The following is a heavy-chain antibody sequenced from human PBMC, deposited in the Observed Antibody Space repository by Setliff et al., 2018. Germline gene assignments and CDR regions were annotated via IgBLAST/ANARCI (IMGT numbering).Heavy chain of an antibody. J-gene: IGHJ5*02. D-gene: IGHD3-22*01. CDR3: ARAHTWSLPNDNSGYPGWFDP. Sequence: PSETLSLTCNVSGASIRNFYWTWIRQPPGKGLEFIGYVYYSGLTNYNPSLKSRVTMSVDTSKNHVSLKLSSVTAADTAVYYCARAHTWSLPNDNSGYPGWFDPWGQGTLVTVSS. CDR1: GASIRNFY. V-gene: IGHV4-59*08. CDR2: VYYSGLT.